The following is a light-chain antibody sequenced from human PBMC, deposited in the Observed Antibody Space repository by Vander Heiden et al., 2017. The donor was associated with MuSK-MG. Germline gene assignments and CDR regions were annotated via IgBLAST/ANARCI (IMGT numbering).Light chain of an antibody. CDR1: QSISSY. CDR3: QQSYSTPWT. J-gene: IGKJ1*01. CDR2: AAS. Sequence: ILXTXXSSSLSASVVDRVTITCRASQSISSYLNWYQQKPGKAPKLLIYAASSLQSGVPSRFSGSGSGTDFTLTISSLQPEDFATYYCQQSYSTPWTFGQGTKVEIK. V-gene: IGKV1-39*01.